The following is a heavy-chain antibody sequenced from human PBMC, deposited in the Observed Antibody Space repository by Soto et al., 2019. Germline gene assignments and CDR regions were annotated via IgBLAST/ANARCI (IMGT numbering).Heavy chain of an antibody. CDR1: GFTFSSYS. Sequence: PGGSLRLSCAASGFTFSSYSMNWVRQAPGKGLEWVSSISSSSSYIYYADSVKGRFTISRDNAKNSLYLQMNSLRAEDTAVYYCARLVSTGPTCWFDSCGPGPLVTVS. CDR3: ARLVSTGPTCWFDS. V-gene: IGHV3-21*01. CDR2: ISSSSSYI. D-gene: IGHD1-7*01. J-gene: IGHJ5*01.